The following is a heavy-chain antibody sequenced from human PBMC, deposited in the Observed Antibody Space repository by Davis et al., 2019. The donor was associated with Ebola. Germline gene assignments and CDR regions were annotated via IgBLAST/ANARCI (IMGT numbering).Heavy chain of an antibody. CDR2: IYSGGST. Sequence: GESLKISCAASGFTVSSNYMSWVRQAPGKGLEWVSVIYSGGSTYYADSVKGRFTISRDNSKNTLYLQMNSLRAEDTAVYYCARERVLYPRMDVWGKGTTVTVSS. V-gene: IGHV3-53*01. CDR1: GFTVSSNY. J-gene: IGHJ6*04. D-gene: IGHD2-8*01. CDR3: ARERVLYPRMDV.